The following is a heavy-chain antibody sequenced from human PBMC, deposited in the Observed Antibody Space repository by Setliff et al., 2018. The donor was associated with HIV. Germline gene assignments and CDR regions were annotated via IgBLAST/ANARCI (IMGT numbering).Heavy chain of an antibody. CDR3: ARDPPISNPYYDILTGPGVY. CDR2: INPSGGST. Sequence: GASVKVSCKASGYTFTSYHMYWVRQAPGQGLEWMGSINPSGGSTSYAQKFQGRVTMTRDTSTSTVYMELSSLRSEDTAVYYCARDPPISNPYYDILTGPGVYWGQGTLVTVSS. CDR1: GYTFTSYH. D-gene: IGHD3-9*01. J-gene: IGHJ4*02. V-gene: IGHV1-46*01.